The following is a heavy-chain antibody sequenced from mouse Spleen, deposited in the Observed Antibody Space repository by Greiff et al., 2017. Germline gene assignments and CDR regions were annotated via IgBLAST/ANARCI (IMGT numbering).Heavy chain of an antibody. CDR1: GYTFTDYN. J-gene: IGHJ3*01. D-gene: IGHD2-14*01. CDR3: AKAYYRYDGPFAY. Sequence: EVKLQESGPELVKPGASVKMSCKASGYTFTDYNMHWVKQSHGKSLEWIGYINPNNGGTSYNQKFKGKATLTVNKSSSTAYMELRSLTSEDSAVYYCAKAYYRYDGPFAYWGQGTLVTVSA. CDR2: INPNNGGT. V-gene: IGHV1-22*01.